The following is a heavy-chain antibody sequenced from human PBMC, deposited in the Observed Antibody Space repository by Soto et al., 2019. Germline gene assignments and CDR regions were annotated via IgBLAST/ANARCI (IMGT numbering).Heavy chain of an antibody. Sequence: QLQLQESGPGLVKPSETLSLTCTVSGGSISSSSYYWGWIRQPPGKGLEWIGTFYYSGSTYYNPSPQXPXTXSVXTATNQLALKLRSGSAADPAVYYGARPYGYEGFDSWGQGTLVTVAS. CDR3: ARPYGYEGFDS. J-gene: IGHJ4*02. CDR2: FYYSGST. CDR1: GGSISSSSYY. V-gene: IGHV4-39*01. D-gene: IGHD5-18*01.